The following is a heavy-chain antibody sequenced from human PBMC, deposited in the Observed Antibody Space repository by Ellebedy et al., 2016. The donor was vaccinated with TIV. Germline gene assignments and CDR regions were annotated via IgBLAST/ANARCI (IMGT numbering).Heavy chain of an antibody. CDR3: ARSVVVVRRTNGYYGMDV. Sequence: ASVKVSXKASGYTFTNYGITWVRQAPAQGLEWMGWISTIHNDNKQYGQKVQGRLTMTADTATSTAYMELRSLRSDDTAVYYCARSVVVVRRTNGYYGMDVWGQGTTVIVSS. CDR1: GYTFTNYG. J-gene: IGHJ6*02. D-gene: IGHD3-22*01. V-gene: IGHV1-18*04. CDR2: ISTIHNDNK.